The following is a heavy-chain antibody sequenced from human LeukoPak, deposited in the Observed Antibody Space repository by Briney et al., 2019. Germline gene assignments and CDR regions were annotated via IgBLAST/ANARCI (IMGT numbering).Heavy chain of an antibody. CDR2: MNPNSGNT. V-gene: IGHV1-8*01. CDR3: SRVCRNSWFDY. CDR1: GYTFTSYD. D-gene: IGHD2-2*01. J-gene: IGHJ4*03. Sequence: ASVKVSCKPSGYTFTSYDINWVRQATGQGLGWMGWMNPNSGNTGYAQKFHARVNMTRNTSISTGNMDLSRLISEDTAVYCCSRVCRNSWFDYWGQGTLVNVSS.